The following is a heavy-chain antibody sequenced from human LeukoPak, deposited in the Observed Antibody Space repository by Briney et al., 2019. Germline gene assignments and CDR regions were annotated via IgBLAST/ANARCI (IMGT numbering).Heavy chain of an antibody. V-gene: IGHV4-59*01. Sequence: KASETLSLTCTVSCGSSNSFYWSWIRQPPGGGLECLGYIYYSVSTNYNPSLKGRATISVDASKNHFSLWLSSVPAADTAVYYCARLARLTLIRGVTGYHSLDVWGKGTKVTVSS. CDR1: CGSSNSFY. J-gene: IGHJ6*04. D-gene: IGHD3-10*01. CDR3: ARLARLTLIRGVTGYHSLDV. CDR2: IYYSVST.